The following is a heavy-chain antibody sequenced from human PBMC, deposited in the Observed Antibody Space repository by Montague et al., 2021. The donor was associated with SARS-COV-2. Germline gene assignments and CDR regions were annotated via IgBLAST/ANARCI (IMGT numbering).Heavy chain of an antibody. CDR2: IKQSGST. CDR1: GGSFGDDH. Sequence: SETLSLTCAVYGGSFGDDHWSWIRQPPGKGPEWIGGIKQSGSTNYNPSLKSRGTISVDTSKNQFSLKLTSVTAADTAVYFCARSVQFAYGLDVWGQGTTVTISS. CDR3: ARSVQFAYGLDV. D-gene: IGHD3-16*01. V-gene: IGHV4-34*01. J-gene: IGHJ6*02.